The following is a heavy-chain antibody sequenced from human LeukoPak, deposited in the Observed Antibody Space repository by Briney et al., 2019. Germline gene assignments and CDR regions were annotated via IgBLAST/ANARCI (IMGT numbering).Heavy chain of an antibody. Sequence: SETLSLTCTVSGGPISSGSYYWSWIRQPAGKGLEWIGRIYTSGSTNYNPSLKSRVTISVDTSKNQFSLKLSSVTAADRAVYYCARDTGLLRAFDIWGQGTMVTVSS. CDR3: ARDTGLLRAFDI. D-gene: IGHD3-16*01. V-gene: IGHV4-61*02. CDR2: IYTSGST. J-gene: IGHJ3*02. CDR1: GGPISSGSYY.